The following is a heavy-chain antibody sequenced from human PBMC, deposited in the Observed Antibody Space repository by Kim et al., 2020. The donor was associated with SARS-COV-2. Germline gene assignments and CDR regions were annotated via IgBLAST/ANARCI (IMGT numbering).Heavy chain of an antibody. CDR2: RWSDGSKK. Sequence: GGSLRLSCAASGLTFSSHGMHWVRQAPGKGREWVAVRWSDGSKKYYADSVKGRFTISRDNSKNTAYLQMNSLRAEDTAVYYCARYLGAWGAFDIWGQGR. V-gene: IGHV3-33*01. J-gene: IGHJ3*02. CDR1: GLTFSSHG. CDR3: ARYLGAWGAFDI. D-gene: IGHD3-16*01.